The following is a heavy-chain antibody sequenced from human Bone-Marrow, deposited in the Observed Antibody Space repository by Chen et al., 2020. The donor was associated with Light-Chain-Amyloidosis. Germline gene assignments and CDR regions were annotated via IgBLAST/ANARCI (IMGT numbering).Heavy chain of an antibody. CDR2: ISGSSSYK. D-gene: IGHD4-17*01. CDR1: GFDFFRHS. V-gene: IGHV3-21*02. Sequence: EVQLVESGGGLVKPGGSLRISCAGSGFDFFRHSLNWVRQAPGKGLEWVSFISGSSSYKYYADSVRGRFTVSRDNTDNSLYLEMQSLRAEDTAVYYCARDTGFFGMDVWGPGTTVTVSS. CDR3: ARDTGFFGMDV. J-gene: IGHJ6*02.